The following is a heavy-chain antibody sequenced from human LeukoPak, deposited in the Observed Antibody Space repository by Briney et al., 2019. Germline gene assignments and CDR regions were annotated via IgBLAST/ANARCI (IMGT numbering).Heavy chain of an antibody. Sequence: PGGSLRLSCAISGMTVSTTYMTWVRQAPGKGLEWVSVIYNSGNTYYADSVKGRFTISRDNSKNTVYLQMNSLRADDTAVYYCVRAGASGRSGRLVPGAFDVRGQGTMVTVSS. CDR3: VRAGASGRSGRLVPGAFDV. CDR2: IYNSGNT. D-gene: IGHD3-10*01. J-gene: IGHJ3*01. CDR1: GMTVSTTY. V-gene: IGHV3-53*01.